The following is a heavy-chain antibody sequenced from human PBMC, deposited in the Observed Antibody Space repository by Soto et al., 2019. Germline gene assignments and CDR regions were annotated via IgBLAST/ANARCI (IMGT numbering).Heavy chain of an antibody. D-gene: IGHD2-15*01. Sequence: SETLSLTCTVSGGSISSGGYYWSWIRQHPGKGLEWIGYIYYSGSTYYNPSLKSRVTISLDTSKNQFSLKLSSVTAAETAVYYCARVTVAATGHWFDPWGQGTLVTVSS. V-gene: IGHV4-31*03. CDR1: GGSISSGGYY. J-gene: IGHJ5*02. CDR2: IYYSGST. CDR3: ARVTVAATGHWFDP.